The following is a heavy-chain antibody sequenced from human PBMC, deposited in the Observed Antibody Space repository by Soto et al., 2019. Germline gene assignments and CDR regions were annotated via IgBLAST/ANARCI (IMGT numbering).Heavy chain of an antibody. CDR2: ISYDGSNK. CDR1: GFTFSSYA. V-gene: IGHV3-30-3*01. J-gene: IGHJ6*02. CDR3: ARDQGVNYDILTGYEYYYGMDV. Sequence: QVQLVESGGGVVQPGRSLRLSCAASGFTFSSYAMHWVRQAPGKGLEWVAVISYDGSNKYYADSVKGRFTISRDNSKNTLYLQINSLRAEDTAVYYCARDQGVNYDILTGYEYYYGMDVWGQGTTVTVSS. D-gene: IGHD3-9*01.